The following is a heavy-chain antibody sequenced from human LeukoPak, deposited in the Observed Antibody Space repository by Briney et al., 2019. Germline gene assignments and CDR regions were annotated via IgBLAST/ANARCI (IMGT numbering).Heavy chain of an antibody. V-gene: IGHV4-59*01. D-gene: IGHD2-15*01. CDR3: ARALTPGYCSGGACSYFDY. Sequence: PSETLSLTCTVSGGSIRTYYWSWIRQPPGEGLEWIGSIYYSGSTNYNPSLKGRVTISLDTSKNQFSLKVSSVTAADTAVYYCARALTPGYCSGGACSYFDYWGQGTLVTVSS. J-gene: IGHJ4*02. CDR1: GGSIRTYY. CDR2: IYYSGST.